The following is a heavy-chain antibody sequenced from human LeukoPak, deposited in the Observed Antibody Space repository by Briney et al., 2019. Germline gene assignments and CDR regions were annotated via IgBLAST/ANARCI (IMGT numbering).Heavy chain of an antibody. CDR1: GFTFSSYA. Sequence: PGRSLRLSCAASGFTFSSYAMHWVRQAPGKGLEWVAVISYDGSNKYYADSVKGRFTISRDNSKNTLYLQMNSLRAEDTAVYYCARNPYSSGGSCYDYWGQGTLVTVSS. J-gene: IGHJ4*02. CDR2: ISYDGSNK. CDR3: ARNPYSSGGSCYDY. V-gene: IGHV3-30*04. D-gene: IGHD2-15*01.